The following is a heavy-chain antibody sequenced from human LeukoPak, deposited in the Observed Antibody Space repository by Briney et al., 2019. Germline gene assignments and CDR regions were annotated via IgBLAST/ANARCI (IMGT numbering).Heavy chain of an antibody. D-gene: IGHD6-19*01. CDR1: GFTFSSYG. V-gene: IGHV3-30*02. CDR3: ARIAVAGTLSAFDI. CDR2: IRSDGSNK. J-gene: IGHJ3*02. Sequence: GGSLRLSCAASGFTFSSYGMHWVRQAPGKGLEWVAFIRSDGSNKYYIDSVKGRFTISRDNSKNTLYLQMNSLRAEDTAVYNCARIAVAGTLSAFDIWGQGTMVTVSS.